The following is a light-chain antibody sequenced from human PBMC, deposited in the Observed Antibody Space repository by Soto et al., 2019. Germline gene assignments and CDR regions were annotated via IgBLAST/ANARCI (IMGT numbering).Light chain of an antibody. CDR2: AAS. V-gene: IGKV1-39*01. CDR3: QQSYSSFT. CDR1: QSISSY. Sequence: DIQMTQSPSSLSASVGDRVTITCRASQSISSYLNWYQQKPGKAPKLLIYAASSLQSGVPSRFSGSTSGTDFTLTISSLQPGDFATYYCQQSYSSFTFGPGTKVDIK. J-gene: IGKJ3*01.